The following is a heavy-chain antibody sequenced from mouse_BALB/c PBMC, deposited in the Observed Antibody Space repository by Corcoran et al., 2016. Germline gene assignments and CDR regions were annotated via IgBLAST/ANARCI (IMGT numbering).Heavy chain of an antibody. CDR2: INPYNDGT. Sequence: EVQLQQSGPELVKPGAPVKMSCKASGYTFTSYVMHWVKQKPGQGLEWIGYINPYNDGTKYNEKFKGKATLTSDKSSSTAYMELSSLTSEDSAVYYCAREGRRGYFDVWGAGTTVTVSS. CDR1: GYTFTSYV. CDR3: AREGRRGYFDV. J-gene: IGHJ1*01. V-gene: IGHV1S136*01.